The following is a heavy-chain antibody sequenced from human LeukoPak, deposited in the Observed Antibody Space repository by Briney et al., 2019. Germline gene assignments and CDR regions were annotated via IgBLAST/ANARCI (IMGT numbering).Heavy chain of an antibody. J-gene: IGHJ5*02. CDR3: IVFGDSNH. Sequence: GGSLRLSCAASGLTVSHNYVSWVRQAPGKGLEWVSAIHTSGDTCYADSVKGRFTISRDTSKNTLYLQINSLRVEDTAVYYCIVFGDSNHWGQGTLVTASS. CDR2: IHTSGDT. D-gene: IGHD4-17*01. CDR1: GLTVSHNY. V-gene: IGHV3-53*01.